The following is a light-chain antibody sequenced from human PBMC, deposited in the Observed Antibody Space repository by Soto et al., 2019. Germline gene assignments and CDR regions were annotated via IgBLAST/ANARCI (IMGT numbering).Light chain of an antibody. J-gene: IGKJ5*01. CDR3: QQYNDWPPIT. Sequence: ETLMTQSPATLSVSPGERVSLSCRASQSVSLNLAWYQQKPGQAPRLLIYGASTRATGIPDRFTGSGSGTHFTLSINILQSEDFAVYYCQQYNDWPPITFGQGTRLEIK. V-gene: IGKV3-15*01. CDR2: GAS. CDR1: QSVSLN.